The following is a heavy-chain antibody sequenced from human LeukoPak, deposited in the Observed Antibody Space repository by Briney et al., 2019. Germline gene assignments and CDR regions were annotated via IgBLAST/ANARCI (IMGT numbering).Heavy chain of an antibody. D-gene: IGHD3-22*01. CDR2: IYSGGST. Sequence: GGSLRLSCAASGFTVSSNYMSWVRQAPGKGLEWVSVIYSGGSTYHADSVKGRFTISRDNSKNTLYLQMNSLRAEDTAVYYCASKLTPSYYYDSSGYFDYWGQGTLVTVSS. V-gene: IGHV3-66*01. CDR1: GFTVSSNY. J-gene: IGHJ4*03. CDR3: ASKLTPSYYYDSSGYFDY.